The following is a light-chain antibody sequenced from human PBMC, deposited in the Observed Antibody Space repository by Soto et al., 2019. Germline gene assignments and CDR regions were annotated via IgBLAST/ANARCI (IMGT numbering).Light chain of an antibody. J-gene: IGKJ1*01. CDR1: QVITND. CDR3: LQLNTYPWT. CDR2: AAS. Sequence: IQMNQSPSSLSASVGDRLSITCRASQVITNDLGWYQQKPGKAPKRLIYAASTLQSGVPSRFSGSGSGTEFTLTISSLQPEDVATYYCLQLNTYPWTFGQGTKVDIK. V-gene: IGKV1-17*01.